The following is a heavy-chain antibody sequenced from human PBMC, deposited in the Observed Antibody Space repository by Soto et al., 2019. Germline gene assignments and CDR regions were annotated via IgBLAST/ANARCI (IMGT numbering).Heavy chain of an antibody. J-gene: IGHJ4*02. D-gene: IGHD5-12*01. V-gene: IGHV1-69*13. Sequence: SVKVSCKASGGTFSSYAISWVRQAPGQGLEWVGGIIPIFGTANYAQKFQGRVTITAHESTSTAYIELGSLRSADTAVYYCAREGSGYDFFNYWGQGTLVTVSS. CDR2: IIPIFGTA. CDR3: AREGSGYDFFNY. CDR1: GGTFSSYA.